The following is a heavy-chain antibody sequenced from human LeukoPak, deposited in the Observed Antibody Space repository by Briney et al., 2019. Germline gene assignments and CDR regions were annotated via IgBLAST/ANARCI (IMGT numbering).Heavy chain of an antibody. CDR2: IYTSGST. J-gene: IGHJ4*02. D-gene: IGHD1-1*01. V-gene: IGHV4-61*02. CDR1: GGSISSGSYY. Sequence: SQTLSLTCTVSGGSISSGSYYWSWIRQPAGKGLEWIGRIYTSGSTNYNPSLKSRVTISVDTSKNQFSLKLSSVTAADTAVYYCARDGSTQFVYWGQGTLVTVSS. CDR3: ARDGSTQFVY.